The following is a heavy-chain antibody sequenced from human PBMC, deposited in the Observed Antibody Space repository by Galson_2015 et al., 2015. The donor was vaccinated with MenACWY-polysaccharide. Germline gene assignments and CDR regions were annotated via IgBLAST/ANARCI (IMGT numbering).Heavy chain of an antibody. J-gene: IGHJ4*02. D-gene: IGHD1-26*01. Sequence: SLRLCCEASGFTFSSYSMNWVRQGPGTGMEWVSNISSGGTIYYADSVKGRFSISRDKATHPLNLQMTSLRDDDTAVYYCARGLKGLVGATPDYWCQGTLVTVSS. V-gene: IGHV3-48*02. CDR3: ARGLKGLVGATPDY. CDR2: ISSGGTI. CDR1: GFTFSSYS.